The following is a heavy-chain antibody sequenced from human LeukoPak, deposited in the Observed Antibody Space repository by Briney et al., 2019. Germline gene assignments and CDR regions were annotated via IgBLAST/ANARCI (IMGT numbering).Heavy chain of an antibody. Sequence: PGGSLRLSCAASGFTVSSNYMSWVRQAPGKGLEWVSVIYSGGSTYYADSVKGRFTISRDNSKNTLYLQMNSLRAEDTAVYYCARDKRYFDWLLRFDYWGQGTLVTVSS. J-gene: IGHJ4*02. V-gene: IGHV3-53*05. CDR2: IYSGGST. CDR3: ARDKRYFDWLLRFDY. D-gene: IGHD3-9*01. CDR1: GFTVSSNY.